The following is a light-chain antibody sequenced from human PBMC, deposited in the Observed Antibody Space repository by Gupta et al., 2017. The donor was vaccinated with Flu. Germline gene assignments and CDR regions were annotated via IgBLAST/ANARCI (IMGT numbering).Light chain of an antibody. V-gene: IGKV1-17*01. J-gene: IGKJ4*01. CDR1: QDIRHD. Sequence: DIQMTQSPSSLSASVGDRVTISCRASQDIRHDLAWYQQKPGKAPKRLIYDASSLQSGVTSSFCGSGDGTEFTLTISSVQPEDFATYYCIQQYSDHPWLTFGRGTKVEI. CDR2: DAS. CDR3: IQQYSDHPWLT.